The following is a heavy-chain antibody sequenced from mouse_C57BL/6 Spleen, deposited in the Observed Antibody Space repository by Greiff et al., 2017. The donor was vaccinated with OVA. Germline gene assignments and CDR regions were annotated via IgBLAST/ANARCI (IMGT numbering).Heavy chain of an antibody. J-gene: IGHJ2*01. CDR3: ARSRDGYYSYFDY. CDR2: INPNNGGT. CDR1: GYTFTDYY. Sequence: EVQLQQSGPELVKPGASVKISCKASGYTFTDYYMNWVKQSHGKSLEWIGDINPNNGGTSYNQKFKGKATLTVDKSSSTAYMDLRSLTSEDSAFYYCARSRDGYYSYFDYWGQGTTLTVSS. V-gene: IGHV1-26*01. D-gene: IGHD2-3*01.